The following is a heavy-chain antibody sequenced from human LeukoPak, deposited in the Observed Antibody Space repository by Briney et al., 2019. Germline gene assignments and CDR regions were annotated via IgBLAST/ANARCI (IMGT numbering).Heavy chain of an antibody. V-gene: IGHV3-7*05. CDR1: GFTFSNYW. CDR2: IKPDGIEN. Sequence: GGSLRLSCAASGFTFSNYWMTWVRQAPGKGLEWVATIKPDGIENYYVDSVKGRSTISRDNAKNSLYLQMNSLRAEDTAVYYCATLYSDFWGQGALVTVSS. J-gene: IGHJ4*02. D-gene: IGHD1-26*01. CDR3: ATLYSDF.